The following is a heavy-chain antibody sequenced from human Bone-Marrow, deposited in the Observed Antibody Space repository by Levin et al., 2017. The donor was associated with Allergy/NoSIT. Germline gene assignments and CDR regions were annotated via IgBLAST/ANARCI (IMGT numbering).Heavy chain of an antibody. CDR3: ARDTGYGNNYYFDL. Sequence: SQTLSLPCTVSSDSLSGSYWAWIRQSAGTGLQWLGRVFLTGTTDYNPSLRGRLSISVDTSKKQFSLNLDSVTAADTAVYFCARDTGYGNNYYFDLWGRGTLVTVSS. CDR1: SDSLSGSY. J-gene: IGHJ2*01. V-gene: IGHV4-4*07. CDR2: VFLTGTT. D-gene: IGHD4-23*01.